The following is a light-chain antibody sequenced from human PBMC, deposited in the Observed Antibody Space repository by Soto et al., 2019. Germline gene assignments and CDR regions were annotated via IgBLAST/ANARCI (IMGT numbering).Light chain of an antibody. CDR3: QHYNQWPPFT. V-gene: IGKV3-20*01. CDR1: QSVSSSY. J-gene: IGKJ3*01. Sequence: EIVLTQSPGTLSLSPGERATLSCRASQSVSSSYLAWYQHKPGRAPRLLIDGTSSRATGIPDRFSGSGSGTDFTLTISSLQAEDVAVYYCQHYNQWPPFTFGPGTKVDIK. CDR2: GTS.